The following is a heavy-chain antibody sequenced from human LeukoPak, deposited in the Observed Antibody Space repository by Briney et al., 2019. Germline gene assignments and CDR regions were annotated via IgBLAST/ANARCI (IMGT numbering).Heavy chain of an antibody. J-gene: IGHJ6*03. V-gene: IGHV4-39*01. CDR1: GGSISSSSYY. Sequence: KPSETLSLTCTVSGGSISSSSYYWGWIRQPPGKGLEWIGNVYYNGSTYYNPSLKSRVTISVDTSKNQFSLKLSSVTAADTAVYYCARHSIAVRGYYYYMDVWGKGTTVTVSS. CDR3: ARHSIAVRGYYYYMDV. D-gene: IGHD6-6*01. CDR2: VYYNGST.